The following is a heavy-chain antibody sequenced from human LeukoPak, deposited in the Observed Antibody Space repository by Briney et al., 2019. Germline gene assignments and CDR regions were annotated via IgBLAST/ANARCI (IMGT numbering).Heavy chain of an antibody. Sequence: GGSLRLSCAASGFTFTNFAMHWVRQAPGKGLVWVANIKQDGGEKYYVDSVKGRFTISRDNAKNSLYLQMNSLRVEDTAVYYCARDGRPLDYWGQGTLVTVSS. CDR2: IKQDGGEK. CDR1: GFTFTNFA. V-gene: IGHV3-7*03. J-gene: IGHJ4*02. CDR3: ARDGRPLDY.